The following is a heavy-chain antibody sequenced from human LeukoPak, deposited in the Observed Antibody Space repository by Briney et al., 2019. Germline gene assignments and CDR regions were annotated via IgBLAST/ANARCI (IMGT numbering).Heavy chain of an antibody. Sequence: GGSLRLSCAASGFTFSSYSMNWVRQAPGKGLEWVSSISSSSSYIYYADSVKGRFTISRDNAKNSLYLQMNSPRAEDTAVYYCATLRVGESDYWGQGTLVTVSS. CDR3: ATLRVGESDY. J-gene: IGHJ4*02. CDR2: ISSSSSYI. CDR1: GFTFSSYS. D-gene: IGHD3-10*01. V-gene: IGHV3-21*01.